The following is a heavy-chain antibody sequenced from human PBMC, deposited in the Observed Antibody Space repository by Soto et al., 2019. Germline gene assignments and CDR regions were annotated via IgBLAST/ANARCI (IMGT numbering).Heavy chain of an antibody. Sequence: SETLSLTCTVSGGSISSGGYYWSWIRQHPGKGLEWIGYIYYSGSTYYNPSLKSRVTISVDTSKNQFSLKLSSVTAADTAVYYCARAKYYDFWSGYYTRGLDWFDPWGQGTLVTVSS. V-gene: IGHV4-31*03. CDR1: GGSISSGGYY. D-gene: IGHD3-3*01. CDR2: IYYSGST. CDR3: ARAKYYDFWSGYYTRGLDWFDP. J-gene: IGHJ5*02.